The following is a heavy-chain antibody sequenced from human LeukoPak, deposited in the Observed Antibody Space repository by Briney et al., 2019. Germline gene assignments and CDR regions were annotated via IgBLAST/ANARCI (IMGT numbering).Heavy chain of an antibody. CDR2: IYYSGST. CDR1: GGSISSYY. Sequence: SETLSLTCTVSGGSISSYYWSWIRQPPGKGLEWIGYIYYSGSTNYNPSLKSRVTISVDTSKNQLSLKLSSVTAADTAVYYCARVDCSGGSCYSDYWFDPWGQGTLVTVSS. CDR3: ARVDCSGGSCYSDYWFDP. V-gene: IGHV4-59*01. D-gene: IGHD2-15*01. J-gene: IGHJ5*02.